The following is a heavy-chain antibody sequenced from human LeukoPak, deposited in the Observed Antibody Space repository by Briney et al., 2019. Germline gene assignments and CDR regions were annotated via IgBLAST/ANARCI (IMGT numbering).Heavy chain of an antibody. CDR2: ISGSGGNT. D-gene: IGHD2-2*01. CDR3: AGYCSTTSCYSSPNWFDP. V-gene: IGHV3-23*01. CDR1: GFTFSSYG. Sequence: GGSLRLSCAASGFTFSSYGMSWVRQAPVKGLEWISGISGSGGNTYYADPVKGRFTISRDNTKNTVYLQMNSLRAEDTAVYYCAGYCSTTSCYSSPNWFDPWGQGTLVTVSS. J-gene: IGHJ5*02.